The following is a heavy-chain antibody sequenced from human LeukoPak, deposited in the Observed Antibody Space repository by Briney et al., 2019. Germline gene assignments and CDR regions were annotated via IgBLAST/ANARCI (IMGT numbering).Heavy chain of an antibody. J-gene: IGHJ4*02. D-gene: IGHD1-26*01. CDR2: ISSSSSYI. CDR1: GFTFSSYS. V-gene: IGHV3-21*01. Sequence: GGSLRLSCAASGFTFSSYSMNWVRQAPGKGLEWVSSISSSSSYIYYADSVKGRFTIFRDNAKNSLYLQMNSLRAEDTAVYYCAREGLLLKIVGASRPKAFDYWGQGTLVTVSS. CDR3: AREGLLLKIVGASRPKAFDY.